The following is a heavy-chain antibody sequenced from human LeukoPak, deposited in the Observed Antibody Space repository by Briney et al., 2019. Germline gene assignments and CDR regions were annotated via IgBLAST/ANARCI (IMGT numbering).Heavy chain of an antibody. V-gene: IGHV1-8*01. CDR2: MNPNSGNT. Sequence: ASVKVSCKASGYTFTSYDINWVRQATGQGLEWMGWMNPNSGNTGYAQKFQGRATMTRNTSISTAYMELSSLRSEDTAVYYCARGGDTRGYSYGREDYWGQGTLVTVSS. D-gene: IGHD5-18*01. J-gene: IGHJ4*02. CDR3: ARGGDTRGYSYGREDY. CDR1: GYTFTSYD.